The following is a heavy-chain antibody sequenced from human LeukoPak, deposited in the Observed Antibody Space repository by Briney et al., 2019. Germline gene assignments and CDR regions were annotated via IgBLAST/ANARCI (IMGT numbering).Heavy chain of an antibody. CDR2: ISGSGGST. Sequence: GGSLRLSCAPSGFIFSTYALSWVRQAPGKGLEWASSISGSGGSTYHADSVKGRFTISRDNSKNTLYLQMSSLRVEDTAVYYCAKQSYARSLGEGGPGTLVSVSS. CDR3: AKQSYARSLGE. D-gene: IGHD2-8*01. V-gene: IGHV3-23*01. CDR1: GFIFSTYA. J-gene: IGHJ4*02.